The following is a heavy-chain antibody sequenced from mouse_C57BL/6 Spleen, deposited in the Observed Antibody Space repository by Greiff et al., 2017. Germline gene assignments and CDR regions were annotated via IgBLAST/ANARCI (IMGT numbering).Heavy chain of an antibody. CDR1: GYTFTDYE. V-gene: IGHV1-15*01. CDR2: IDPETGGT. J-gene: IGHJ2*01. D-gene: IGHD4-1*01. Sequence: QVQLQQSGAELVRPGASVTLSCKASGYTFTDYEMHWVKQTPVHGLEWIGAIDPETGGTAYNQKFKGKAILTADKSSSTAYMDLRCLTSADSAVYYCTRREDWAFDDGGQGTTLTVSS. CDR3: TRREDWAFDD.